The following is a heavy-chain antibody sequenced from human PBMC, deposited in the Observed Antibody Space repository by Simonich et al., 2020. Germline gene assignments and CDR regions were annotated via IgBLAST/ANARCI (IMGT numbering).Heavy chain of an antibody. CDR2: ISSSSSYI. CDR3: ARWIAVAGTGAYGMDV. CDR1: GFTFSSYS. J-gene: IGHJ6*02. D-gene: IGHD6-19*01. V-gene: IGHV3-21*01. Sequence: EVQLVESGGGLVKPGGSLKLSCAASGFTFSSYSMNWVRQAPGKGLEWVSSISSSSSYIYYAESVNVLFTISRDNAKNSLYLQMHSLRAEDTALYYCARWIAVAGTGAYGMDVWGQGTTVTVSS.